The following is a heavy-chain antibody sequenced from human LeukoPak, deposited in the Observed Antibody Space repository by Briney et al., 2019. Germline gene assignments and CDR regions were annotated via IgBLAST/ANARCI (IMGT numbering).Heavy chain of an antibody. V-gene: IGHV4-39*01. D-gene: IGHD3-22*01. Sequence: SETLSLTCTVSGGSISSSGFYWGWIRQPPGKGLEWIGTIYYSGSTYYNPSLKSRVTISVDRSKNQLSLKLNSVTAADTAVYYCAVVVVSRLIIDYWGQGTLVTVSS. CDR3: AVVVVSRLIIDY. CDR1: GGSISSSGFY. CDR2: IYYSGST. J-gene: IGHJ4*02.